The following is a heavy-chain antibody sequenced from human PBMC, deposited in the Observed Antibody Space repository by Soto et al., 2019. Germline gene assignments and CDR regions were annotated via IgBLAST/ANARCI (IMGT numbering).Heavy chain of an antibody. D-gene: IGHD5-12*01. CDR3: AKGDNLGPKTGYAFDP. Sequence: SQTLSLSCAISGDSVSSNTASWNWIRQSPSRGLEWLGRTYFRSKWYNDYAVSVKSRIIINPDTSNNQFSLQLNSVTPEDTAVYFCAKGDNLGPKTGYAFDPWGQGIMVTVSS. CDR2: TYFRSKWYN. J-gene: IGHJ5*02. V-gene: IGHV6-1*01. CDR1: GDSVSSNTAS.